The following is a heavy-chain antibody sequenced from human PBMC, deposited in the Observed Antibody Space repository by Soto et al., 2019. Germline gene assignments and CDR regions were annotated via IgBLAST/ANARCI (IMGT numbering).Heavy chain of an antibody. J-gene: IGHJ6*03. D-gene: IGHD6-13*01. CDR2: IYYSGST. V-gene: IGHV4-59*08. CDR3: ARLVLAAAARDYYYYMDV. Sequence: SETLSLTCTVSGGSISSYYWSWIRQPPGKGLEWIGYIYYSGSTKYNPSLKSRFTISVDTSKNQFSLKLSSVTAADTAVYYCARLVLAAAARDYYYYMDVWGKGTTVTVSS. CDR1: GGSISSYY.